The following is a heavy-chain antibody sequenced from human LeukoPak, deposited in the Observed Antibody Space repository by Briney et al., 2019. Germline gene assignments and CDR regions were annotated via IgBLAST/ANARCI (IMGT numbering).Heavy chain of an antibody. J-gene: IGHJ4*02. CDR2: IYHSGST. Sequence: SETLSLTRTVSGYFISSGYYWGWIRQPPGKGLEWLWGIYHSGSTYYNPSLKSRVTISVDTSKNQFSLKLSSVTAADTAVYYCARASLVSSGWYYFDYWGQGTLVTVSS. V-gene: IGHV4-38-2*02. D-gene: IGHD6-19*01. CDR1: GYFISSGYY. CDR3: ARASLVSSGWYYFDY.